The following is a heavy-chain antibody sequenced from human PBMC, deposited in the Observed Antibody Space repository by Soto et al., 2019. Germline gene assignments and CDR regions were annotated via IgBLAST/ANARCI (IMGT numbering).Heavy chain of an antibody. CDR3: ARDHRYNWNDEGWFDP. V-gene: IGHV1-8*01. J-gene: IGHJ5*02. D-gene: IGHD1-20*01. CDR2: LNPNSGNT. Sequence: QVQLVQSGAEVKKPGASVKVSCKASGYMFSTYDINWVRQAPGQGREWMGLLNPNSGNTGYAQKFKGRVTMTRNTSINTAYMELSSLGSDDTAVYYCARDHRYNWNDEGWFDPWGQGTLVTVSS. CDR1: GYMFSTYD.